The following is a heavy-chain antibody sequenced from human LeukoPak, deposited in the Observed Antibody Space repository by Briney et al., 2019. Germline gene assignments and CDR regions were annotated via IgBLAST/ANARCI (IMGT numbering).Heavy chain of an antibody. CDR2: INPSGGST. Sequence: ASVKVSCKASGYTFTSYYMHWVRQAPGQGLECMGIINPSGGSTSYAQKFQGRVTMTRDTSTSTVYMELSSLRSEDTAVYYCARTYYDILTGYYTLFDYWGQGTLVTVSS. D-gene: IGHD3-9*01. J-gene: IGHJ4*02. CDR3: ARTYYDILTGYYTLFDY. CDR1: GYTFTSYY. V-gene: IGHV1-46*01.